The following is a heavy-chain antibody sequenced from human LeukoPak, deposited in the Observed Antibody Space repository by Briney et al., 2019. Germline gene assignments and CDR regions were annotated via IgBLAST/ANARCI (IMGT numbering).Heavy chain of an antibody. D-gene: IGHD4-17*01. CDR3: ARGRVTSSLNDAFDI. Sequence: SETLSLTCTVSGGSISSHYWSWLRQPPGKGLEWIGYIFYSGITNYNPSLKSRVTISVDTSKNQFSLKLSSVTAADTAVYYCARGRVTSSLNDAFDIWGQGTMVTVSS. J-gene: IGHJ3*02. CDR2: IFYSGIT. CDR1: GGSISSHY. V-gene: IGHV4-59*08.